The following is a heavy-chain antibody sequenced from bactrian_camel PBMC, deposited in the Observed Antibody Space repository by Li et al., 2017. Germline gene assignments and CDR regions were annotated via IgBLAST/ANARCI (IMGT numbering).Heavy chain of an antibody. CDR3: VRDTLLRSCSVPYCPNEFGY. J-gene: IGHJ6*01. CDR2: IYNDGRNT. D-gene: IGHD2*01. CDR1: GFTFSDQY. Sequence: DVQLVESGGGLVQPGGSLRLSCAASGFTFSDQYMSWVRQVPGKGLEWVSTIYNDGRNTYYTDSVKGRFTISRDDAKNTLYLQMSSLKPEDTAVYYCVRDTLLRSCSVPYCPNEFGYWGQGTQVTVS. V-gene: IGHV3S13*01.